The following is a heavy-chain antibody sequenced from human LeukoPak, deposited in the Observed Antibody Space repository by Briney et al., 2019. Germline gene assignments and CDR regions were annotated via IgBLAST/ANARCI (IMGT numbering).Heavy chain of an antibody. CDR3: ARGSSDNAYKYAY. CDR2: IYYSGST. J-gene: IGHJ4*02. CDR1: GGSISSYY. V-gene: IGHV4-59*01. Sequence: SETLSLTCTVSGGSISSYYWSWIRQPPGKGLEWIGYIYYSGSTNYNPSLKSRVTISVDTSKNQFSLKLSSVTAADTAVYYCARGSSDNAYKYAYWGQGTLVTVSS. D-gene: IGHD5-24*01.